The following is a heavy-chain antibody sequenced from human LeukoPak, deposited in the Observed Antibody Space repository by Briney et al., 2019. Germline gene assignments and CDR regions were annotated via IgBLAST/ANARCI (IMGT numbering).Heavy chain of an antibody. CDR1: GGSFSGYY. D-gene: IGHD2-8*01. J-gene: IGHJ4*02. CDR3: ASRRSSGVCDY. V-gene: IGHV4-34*01. Sequence: SETLSLTCAVYGGSFSGYYWSWIRQPPGKGLEWIGEINHSGSTNYNPSLKSRVTISVDTSKNQFSLKLSPVTAADTAVYYCASRRSSGVCDYWGQGTLVTVSS. CDR2: INHSGST.